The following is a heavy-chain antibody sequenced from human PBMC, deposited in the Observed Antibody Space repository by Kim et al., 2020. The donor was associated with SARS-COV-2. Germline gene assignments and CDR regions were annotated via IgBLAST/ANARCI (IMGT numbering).Heavy chain of an antibody. D-gene: IGHD2-21*01. V-gene: IGHV4-31*03. Sequence: SETLSLTCTVSGGSISSGGYYWSWIRQHPGKGLEWIGYIYYSGSTYYNPSLKSRVTISVDTSKNQFSLKLSSVTAADTAVYYCARSAMGGELDYWGQGTLVTVSS. J-gene: IGHJ4*02. CDR2: IYYSGST. CDR3: ARSAMGGELDY. CDR1: GGSISSGGYY.